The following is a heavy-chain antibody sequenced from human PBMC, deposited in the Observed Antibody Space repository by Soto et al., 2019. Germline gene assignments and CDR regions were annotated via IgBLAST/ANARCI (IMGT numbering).Heavy chain of an antibody. CDR3: ARDDYGDHYYYGMDA. J-gene: IGHJ6*02. Sequence: SETLSLTCAVSGGSISSGGYSWSWIRQPPGKGLEWIGYIYHSGSTYYNPSLKSRVTISVDRSKNQFSLKLTSVTAADTAMYYCARDDYGDHYYYGMDAWGQGTTVTVSS. V-gene: IGHV4-30-2*01. CDR1: GGSISSGGYS. CDR2: IYHSGST. D-gene: IGHD4-17*01.